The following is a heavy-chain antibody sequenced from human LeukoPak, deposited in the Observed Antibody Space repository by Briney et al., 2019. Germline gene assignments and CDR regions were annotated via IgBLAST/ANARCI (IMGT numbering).Heavy chain of an antibody. CDR1: GGSFSGYY. CDR2: INHSGST. Sequence: PSETLSLTCAVYGGSFSGYYWSWIRQPPGKGLEWIGEINHSGSTNYNPSLKSRVTISVDTSKNQFSLKLSSVTAADTAVYYCARVYDFWSGYYSLYPNWLDPWGQGTLVTVSS. CDR3: ARVYDFWSGYYSLYPNWLDP. J-gene: IGHJ5*02. V-gene: IGHV4-34*01. D-gene: IGHD3-3*01.